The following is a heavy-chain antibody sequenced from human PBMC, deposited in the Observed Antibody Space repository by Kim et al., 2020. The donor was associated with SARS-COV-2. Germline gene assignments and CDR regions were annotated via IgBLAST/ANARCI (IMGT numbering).Heavy chain of an antibody. Sequence: ASVKVSCKASGYTFTSYGISWVRQAPGQGLEWMGWIIAYNGNTNYAQKLQGRVTMTTDTSTSTAYMELRSLRSDDTAVYYCARLGFMITFGGVIVGDAFDIWGQGTMVTVSS. J-gene: IGHJ3*02. V-gene: IGHV1-18*01. D-gene: IGHD3-16*02. CDR2: IIAYNGNT. CDR1: GYTFTSYG. CDR3: ARLGFMITFGGVIVGDAFDI.